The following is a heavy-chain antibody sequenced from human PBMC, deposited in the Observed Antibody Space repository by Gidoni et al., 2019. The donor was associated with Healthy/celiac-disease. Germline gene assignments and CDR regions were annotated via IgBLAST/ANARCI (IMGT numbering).Heavy chain of an antibody. CDR1: GSTFRSHA. V-gene: IGHV3-23*01. CDR3: AKGTTLGRYYYYGMDV. Sequence: EVQLLESGGGLVQPGGSLRLSCAASGSTFRSHAMSWVRQAPGKGLEWVSAISGSCGSTYYADSVKGRFTISRDNSKNTLYLQMNSLRAEDTAVYYCAKGTTLGRYYYYGMDVWGQGTTVTVSS. CDR2: ISGSCGST. J-gene: IGHJ6*02. D-gene: IGHD4-17*01.